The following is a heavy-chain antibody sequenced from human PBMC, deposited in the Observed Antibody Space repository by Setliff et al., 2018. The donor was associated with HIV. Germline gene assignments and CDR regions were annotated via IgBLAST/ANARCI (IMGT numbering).Heavy chain of an antibody. CDR1: GFTFSSYS. CDR3: ARDVGRIQVWYSSSQRFDW. V-gene: IGHV3-21*01. D-gene: IGHD6-13*01. CDR2: ISSSSAYI. J-gene: IGHJ5*01. Sequence: GDSLTISCAASGFTFSSYSMNWVRQAPGKGLEWVSSISSSSAYIYYADSVKGRFTISRDNANNSLYLQVNSLRAEDTAVYYCARDVGRIQVWYSSSQRFDWWGQGTLVTVSS.